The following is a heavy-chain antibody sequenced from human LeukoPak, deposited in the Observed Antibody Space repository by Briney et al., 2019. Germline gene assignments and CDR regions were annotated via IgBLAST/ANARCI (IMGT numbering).Heavy chain of an antibody. D-gene: IGHD3-22*01. Sequence: PGRSLRLSCAASGFTFDDYVMHWVRHAPGKGLEWVSSISWNSGSIGYADSVKGRFTISRDNAKNSLYLQMNSLRTEDTALYYCVKDRHYDSTWRAFDIWGQGTMVTVSS. J-gene: IGHJ3*02. CDR1: GFTFDDYV. V-gene: IGHV3-9*01. CDR3: VKDRHYDSTWRAFDI. CDR2: ISWNSGSI.